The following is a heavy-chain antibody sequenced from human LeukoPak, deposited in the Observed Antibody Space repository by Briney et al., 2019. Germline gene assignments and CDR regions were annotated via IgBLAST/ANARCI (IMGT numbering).Heavy chain of an antibody. CDR1: GFTFSSYG. V-gene: IGHV3-33*01. Sequence: QVQLVESGGGVVQPGRSLRLSCAASGFTFSSYGMHWVRQAPGKGLEWVAVIWYDGSNKYYADSVKGRFTISRDNSKNTLYLQMNSLRAEDTAVYYCARDRQASDGELDYWGQGTLVTVSS. J-gene: IGHJ4*02. CDR2: IWYDGSNK. CDR3: ARDRQASDGELDY. D-gene: IGHD2-21*02.